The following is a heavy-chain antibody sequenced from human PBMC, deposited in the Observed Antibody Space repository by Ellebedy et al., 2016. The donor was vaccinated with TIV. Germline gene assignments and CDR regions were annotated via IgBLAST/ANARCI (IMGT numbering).Heavy chain of an antibody. CDR2: ISYSGST. D-gene: IGHD2-21*01. CDR1: GGSFSDYY. Sequence: SETLSLXXAVYGGSFSDYYWTWIRQPPGKGLEWIGSISYSGSTYYNPSLKSRVTISVDTSKNQFSLKLSSVTAADTAVYYCARGIVALQPLKYFDSWGQGTLVTVSS. CDR3: ARGIVALQPLKYFDS. V-gene: IGHV4-34*01. J-gene: IGHJ4*02.